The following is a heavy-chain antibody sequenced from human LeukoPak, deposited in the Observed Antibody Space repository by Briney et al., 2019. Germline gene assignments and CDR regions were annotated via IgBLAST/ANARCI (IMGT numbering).Heavy chain of an antibody. D-gene: IGHD1-7*01. CDR2: TYSGGST. CDR3: ARITGTTFSRDYYFDY. CDR1: GFTVSSNY. J-gene: IGHJ4*02. V-gene: IGHV3-66*02. Sequence: GGSLSLYCAASGFTVSSNYMGWVRQAQGKGLEWVSVTYSGGSTYYAESVKGRFTISRDNSKNTVYLQMNSLRAEDTAVYYCARITGTTFSRDYYFDYWGQGTLVTVSS.